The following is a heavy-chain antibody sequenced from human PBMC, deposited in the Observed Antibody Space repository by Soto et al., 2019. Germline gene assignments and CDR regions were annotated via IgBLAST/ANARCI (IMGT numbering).Heavy chain of an antibody. CDR1: GYSFTSYW. V-gene: IGHV5-51*01. CDR3: ARHWPQQPLDP. Sequence: GESLKISCKGSGYSFTSYWIVWVRQMPGEGLEWMGIIYPDDSDTRYNPSFQGHATISADKSISTAYLQWSSLKASDTAMYYCARHWPQQPLDPWGQGTLVTVSS. D-gene: IGHD6-13*01. J-gene: IGHJ5*02. CDR2: IYPDDSDT.